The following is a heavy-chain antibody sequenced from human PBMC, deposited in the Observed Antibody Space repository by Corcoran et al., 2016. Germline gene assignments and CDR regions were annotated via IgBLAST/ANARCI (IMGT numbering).Heavy chain of an antibody. CDR1: GYTFTSYG. CDR2: ISAYNGNT. J-gene: IGHJ6*02. V-gene: IGHV1-18*01. D-gene: IGHD3-10*01. Sequence: QVQLVQSGAEVKKPGASVKVSCKASGYTFTSYGISWVRQAPGQGLEWMGWISAYNGNTNYAQKLQGRVTMTTDTSTSTAYMELRSLRSEDTAVYYCAANYYDLGGYYYGMDVWGQGTTVTVSS. CDR3: AANYYDLGGYYYGMDV.